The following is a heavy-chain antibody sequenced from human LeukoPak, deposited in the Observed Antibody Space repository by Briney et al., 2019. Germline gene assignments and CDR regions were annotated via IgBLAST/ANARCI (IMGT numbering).Heavy chain of an antibody. CDR3: AKDSRDSDAFDI. J-gene: IGHJ3*02. V-gene: IGHV3-23*01. CDR2: ISGSGGST. Sequence: PGGSLRLSCAASGFTFSIYAMSWVRQAPGKGLEWVSAISGSGGSTYYADSVKGRFTISRDNSKNTLYLQMNSLRAEDTAVYYCAKDSRDSDAFDIWGQGTMVTVSS. CDR1: GFTFSIYA. D-gene: IGHD3-3*01.